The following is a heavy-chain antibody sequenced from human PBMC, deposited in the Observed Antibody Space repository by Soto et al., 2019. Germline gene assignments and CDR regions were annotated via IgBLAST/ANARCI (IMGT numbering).Heavy chain of an antibody. CDR2: ISSSGSTI. J-gene: IGHJ5*02. Sequence: GGSLRLSCVASGFTFSSYEMNWVRQAPGKGLEWVSYISSSGSTIYYADSVEGRFTISRDNAKNSLYLQMNSLRAEDTAVYYCARALGYCSSTSCWDWFDPWGQGTLVTVSS. D-gene: IGHD2-2*01. CDR3: ARALGYCSSTSCWDWFDP. CDR1: GFTFSSYE. V-gene: IGHV3-48*03.